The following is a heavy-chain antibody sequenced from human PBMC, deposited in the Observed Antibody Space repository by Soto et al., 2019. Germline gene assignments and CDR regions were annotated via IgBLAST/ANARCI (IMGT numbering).Heavy chain of an antibody. CDR2: IHHRGKS. Sequence: WTWLRQSPGKGLECIGCIHHRGKSNYSPSLRSRVTMSVDTSKNQFSLKLNSMTAADTAIYYCARVGGSGWNFDSWGQGILVTVSS. CDR3: ARVGGSGWNFDS. D-gene: IGHD6-19*01. V-gene: IGHV4-59*01. J-gene: IGHJ4*02.